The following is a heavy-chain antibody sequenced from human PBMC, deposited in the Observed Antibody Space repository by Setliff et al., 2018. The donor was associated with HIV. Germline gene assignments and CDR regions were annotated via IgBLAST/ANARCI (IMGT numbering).Heavy chain of an antibody. D-gene: IGHD6-19*01. Sequence: ETLSLTCAIYGGSFSNYYWTWIRQPPGKGLEWIGEINHSGSTNYNPSLKSRVTISVDTSKNQFSLKLSSVTAADTAVYYCASMERGSGFSNRNYFDYWGQGTLVTVSS. V-gene: IGHV4-34*01. CDR3: ASMERGSGFSNRNYFDY. CDR2: INHSGST. CDR1: GGSFSNYY. J-gene: IGHJ4*02.